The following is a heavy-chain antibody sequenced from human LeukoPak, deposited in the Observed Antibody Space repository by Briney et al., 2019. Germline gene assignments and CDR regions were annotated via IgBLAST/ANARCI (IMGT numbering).Heavy chain of an antibody. Sequence: SETLSLTCTVSGGSISSSSYCCGWIRQSPGKGLEWIATVSYSGSTYYNPSLKSRATISLDTSNNQFSVTFSSATAADAAVYYCARVDKQTLDNWFAPWGQETQLTVHS. CDR1: GGSISSSSYC. V-gene: IGHV4-39*01. J-gene: IGHJ5*02. CDR2: VSYSGST. D-gene: IGHD2/OR15-2a*01. CDR3: ARVDKQTLDNWFAP.